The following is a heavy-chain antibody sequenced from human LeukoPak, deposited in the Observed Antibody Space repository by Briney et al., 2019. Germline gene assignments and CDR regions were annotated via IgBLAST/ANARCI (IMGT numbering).Heavy chain of an antibody. D-gene: IGHD3-9*01. V-gene: IGHV4-31*03. CDR2: IHYTGST. Sequence: SETLSLTCTVSGGSISSGDYYWSWIRQLPGKGLEWIGYIHYTGSTYYKPSLKSRLTISVVTSQNQFYLRLTSVTAADTAVYHCARLELRYFDWLLHPWGQGTLITVSS. J-gene: IGHJ5*02. CDR1: GGSISSGDYY. CDR3: ARLELRYFDWLLHP.